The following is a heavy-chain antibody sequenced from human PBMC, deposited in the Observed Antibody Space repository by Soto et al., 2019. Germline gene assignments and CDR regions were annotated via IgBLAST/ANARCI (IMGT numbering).Heavy chain of an antibody. D-gene: IGHD6-13*01. V-gene: IGHV3-30*18. Sequence: QVQLVESGGGVVQPGTSLRLSCAASGFTFSKYGMHWVRQAPGKGLDCVASISSDGNNKEYADSVKGRFTISRDNSKNTLNLEMNILRGDDTAVYYCAKVVEQQLVRCGLDCWGQGTLVSVSS. CDR1: GFTFSKYG. J-gene: IGHJ4*02. CDR3: AKVVEQQLVRCGLDC. CDR2: ISSDGNNK.